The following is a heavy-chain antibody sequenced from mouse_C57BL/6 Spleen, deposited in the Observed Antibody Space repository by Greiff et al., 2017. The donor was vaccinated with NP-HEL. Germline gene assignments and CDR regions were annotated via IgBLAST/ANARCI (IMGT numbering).Heavy chain of an antibody. CDR3: ARQTTVVSMDY. J-gene: IGHJ4*01. CDR1: GFTFSSYT. CDR2: ISGGGGNT. Sequence: DVQLQESGGGLVKPGGSLKLSCAASGFTFSSYTMSWVRQTPEKRLEWVATISGGGGNTYYPDSVKGRFTISRDNAKNTLYLQMSSLRSEDTALYYCARQTTVVSMDYWGQGTSVTVSS. V-gene: IGHV5-9*01. D-gene: IGHD1-1*01.